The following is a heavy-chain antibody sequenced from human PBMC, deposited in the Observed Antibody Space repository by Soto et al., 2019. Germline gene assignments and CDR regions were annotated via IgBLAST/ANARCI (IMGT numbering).Heavy chain of an antibody. Sequence: GGSLRLSCAASGLTFRNVWMTWVRQAPGKGLEWVGRIKSKVDGGTTDYAASVNGRYTISREISKSTLYLQMNSLKTEDTAVYYCTTDRPFTGGGVITTWGQGTMVTVSS. J-gene: IGHJ3*01. D-gene: IGHD3-10*01. CDR2: IKSKVDGGTT. V-gene: IGHV3-15*01. CDR3: TTDRPFTGGGVITT. CDR1: GLTFRNVW.